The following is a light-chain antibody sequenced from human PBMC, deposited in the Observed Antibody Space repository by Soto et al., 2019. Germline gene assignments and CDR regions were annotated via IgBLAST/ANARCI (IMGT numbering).Light chain of an antibody. Sequence: DIQMTQSPSTLSASVGDRVNITCRASQNIINWLAWYQQKPGKAPNLLIYKASRLQSGVPSRFSGSWSGTEFTLVISSLQPDDFATYYCQQYKSFWTFGQGTKVEIK. V-gene: IGKV1-5*03. J-gene: IGKJ1*01. CDR1: QNIINW. CDR3: QQYKSFWT. CDR2: KAS.